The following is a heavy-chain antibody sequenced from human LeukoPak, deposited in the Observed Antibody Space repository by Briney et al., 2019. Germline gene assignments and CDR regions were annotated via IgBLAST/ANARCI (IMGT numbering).Heavy chain of an antibody. J-gene: IGHJ3*02. CDR2: INPSGGST. CDR3: ARATYGDYEGSDAFDI. V-gene: IGHV1-46*01. D-gene: IGHD4-17*01. Sequence: ASVKVSCKASGYTFTSYYMHWVRQAPGQGLEWMGIINPSGGSTSYAQKFQGRVTMTRDTSTSTVYMELSSLRSGDTAVYYCARATYGDYEGSDAFDIWGQGTMVTVSS. CDR1: GYTFTSYY.